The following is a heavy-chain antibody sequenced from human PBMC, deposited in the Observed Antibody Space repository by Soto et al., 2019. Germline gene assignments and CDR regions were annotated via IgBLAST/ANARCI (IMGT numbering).Heavy chain of an antibody. J-gene: IGHJ6*02. Sequence: QVQLVQSGAEVKKPGSSVKVSCKASGGTFSSYAISWVRQAPGQGLEWMGGIIPIFGTANYAQKFQGRVTITTEEPTSTAYMEPSSLRSEDTAVYYCARCWFLGNVLVPAALHGMDVWGQGTTVTVSS. CDR1: GGTFSSYA. CDR3: ARCWFLGNVLVPAALHGMDV. V-gene: IGHV1-69*05. D-gene: IGHD2-2*03. CDR2: IIPIFGTA.